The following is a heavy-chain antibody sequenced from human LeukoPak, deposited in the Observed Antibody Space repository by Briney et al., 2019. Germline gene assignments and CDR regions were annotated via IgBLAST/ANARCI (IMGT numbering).Heavy chain of an antibody. D-gene: IGHD3-3*01. Sequence: PSETLSLTCTVSGGSISSYYWSWIQKPPGKGLEWIGYLYYGGSTIYNPSLKSRVTISVDTSKNQFSLKLTSVTAADTAVYYCARGTIFGVVMDVWGQGTTVSVSS. CDR1: GGSISSYY. CDR3: ARGTIFGVVMDV. CDR2: LYYGGST. J-gene: IGHJ6*02. V-gene: IGHV4-59*01.